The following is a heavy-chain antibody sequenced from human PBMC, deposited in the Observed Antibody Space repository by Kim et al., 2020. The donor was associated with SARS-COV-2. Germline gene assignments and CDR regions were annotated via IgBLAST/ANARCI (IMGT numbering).Heavy chain of an antibody. CDR2: INHSGST. D-gene: IGHD3-10*01. CDR1: GGSFSGYY. J-gene: IGHJ4*02. V-gene: IGHV4-34*01. CDR3: ARGRGRWLY. Sequence: SETLSLTCAVYGGSFSGYYWSWIRQPPGKGLEWIGEINHSGSTNYNPSLKSRVTISVDTSKNQFSLKLSSVTAADTAVYYCARGRGRWLYWGQGTLVTVSS.